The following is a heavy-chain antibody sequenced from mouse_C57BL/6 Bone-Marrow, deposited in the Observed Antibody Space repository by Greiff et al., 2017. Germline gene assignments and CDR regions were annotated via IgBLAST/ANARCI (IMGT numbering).Heavy chain of an antibody. CDR3: ARWYDYDAMDY. D-gene: IGHD1-1*02. Sequence: QVQLQQPGAELVRPGTSVKLSCKASGYTFTSYWMHWVKQRPGQGLEWIGVIDPSDSYTNYNQKFKGKATLTVDTSSSTAYMQLSSLTSEDSAVYYCARWYDYDAMDYWGQGTSVTVSS. CDR1: GYTFTSYW. CDR2: IDPSDSYT. J-gene: IGHJ4*01. V-gene: IGHV1-59*01.